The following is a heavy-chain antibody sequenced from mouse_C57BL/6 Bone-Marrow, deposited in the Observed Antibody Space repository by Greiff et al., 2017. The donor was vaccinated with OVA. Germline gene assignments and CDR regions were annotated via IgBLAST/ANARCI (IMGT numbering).Heavy chain of an antibody. V-gene: IGHV5-9*01. Sequence: EVQGVESGGGLVKPGGSLKLSCAASGFTFSSYTMSWVRQTPEKRLEWVATISGGGGNTYYPDSVKGRFPISRDNAKNTLYLQMSSLRSEDTALYYCARHTPHYYGSSHWYFDVWGTGTTVTVSS. CDR1: GFTFSSYT. J-gene: IGHJ1*03. CDR2: ISGGGGNT. D-gene: IGHD1-1*01. CDR3: ARHTPHYYGSSHWYFDV.